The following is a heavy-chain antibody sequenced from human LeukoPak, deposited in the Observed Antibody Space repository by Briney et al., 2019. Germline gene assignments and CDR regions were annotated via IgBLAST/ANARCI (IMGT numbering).Heavy chain of an antibody. CDR3: AMTPYSNYGIT. Sequence: SETLSLTCTVSGGSISSGDYYWSWIRQPPGKGLEWIGEINHSGSTNYNPSLKSRVTISVDTSKNQFSLKLSSVTAADTAVYYCAMTPYSNYGITWGQGTLVTVSS. J-gene: IGHJ5*02. CDR2: INHSGST. D-gene: IGHD4-11*01. CDR1: GGSISSGDYY. V-gene: IGHV4-39*07.